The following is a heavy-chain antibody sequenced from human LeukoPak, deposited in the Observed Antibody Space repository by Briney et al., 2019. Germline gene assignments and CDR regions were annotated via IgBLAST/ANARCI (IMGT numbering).Heavy chain of an antibody. CDR1: GFTFSSYA. CDR2: ISGSGGST. D-gene: IGHD3-16*01. CDR3: AKESSGGPAYWYFDL. J-gene: IGHJ2*01. V-gene: IGHV3-23*01. Sequence: PGGSLRLSCAASGFTFSSYAMSWVRQAPGKGLEWVSAISGSGGSTYYADSVKGRSTISRDNSKNTLYLQMSSLRAEDTAVYYCAKESSGGPAYWYFDLWGRGTLVTVSS.